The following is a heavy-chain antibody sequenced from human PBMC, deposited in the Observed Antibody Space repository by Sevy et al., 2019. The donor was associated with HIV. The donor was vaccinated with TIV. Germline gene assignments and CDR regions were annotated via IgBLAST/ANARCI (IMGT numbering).Heavy chain of an antibody. V-gene: IGHV4-34*01. J-gene: IGHJ4*02. CDR3: AGWRGTRVTMMVVVVTGYFYY. CDR2: INHSGNT. CDR1: GGSFSDYS. Sequence: SETLSLTCAVYGGSFSDYSWNWIRQPPGKGLEWIGEINHSGNTNYNPSLKSQVTISIDESKNQVSLKVTSVTAADTAVYYCAGWRGTRVTMMVVVVTGYFYYWGQGTPVTVSS. D-gene: IGHD3-22*01.